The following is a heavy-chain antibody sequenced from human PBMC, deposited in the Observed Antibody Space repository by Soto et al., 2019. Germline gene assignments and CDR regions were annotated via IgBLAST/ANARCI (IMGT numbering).Heavy chain of an antibody. J-gene: IGHJ4*02. CDR2: ISGSGGST. D-gene: IGHD3-22*01. Sequence: EVQLLESGGGLVQPGGSLRLSCAASGFTFSSYAMSWVRQAPGKGLEWVSAISGSGGSTYYADSVKGRFTISRDNSKNQLYLQMNSLRAEDTAVYYCAKGGGDRITMIVVVITGFDYWGQGTLVTVSS. V-gene: IGHV3-23*01. CDR3: AKGGGDRITMIVVVITGFDY. CDR1: GFTFSSYA.